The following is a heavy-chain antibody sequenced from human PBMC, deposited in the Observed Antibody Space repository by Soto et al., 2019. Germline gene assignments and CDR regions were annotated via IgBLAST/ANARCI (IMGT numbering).Heavy chain of an antibody. CDR1: GFTFSTYA. CDR3: AKVDGLIRVSVPNLSERNVEYFQH. CDR2: IRGRGGST. Sequence: EVQLLESGGGSVQPGESLRLSCAASGFTFSTYAMNWVRQAPGKVLEWVSGIRGRGGSTYYADSVKGRFTISRDTSRNTLYLQMNRRRAEDTAVYYCAKVDGLIRVSVPNLSERNVEYFQHWGHGTLVTVDS. V-gene: IGHV3-23*01. J-gene: IGHJ1*01. D-gene: IGHD3-16*01.